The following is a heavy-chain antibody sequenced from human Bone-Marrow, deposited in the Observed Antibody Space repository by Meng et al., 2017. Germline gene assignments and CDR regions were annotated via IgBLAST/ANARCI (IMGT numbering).Heavy chain of an antibody. CDR2: INTYNGKT. V-gene: IGHV1-18*01. Sequence: VQGGQSGVEVKKPGAWVKVSCEASGYTLSSDGFSWVRQAPGQGLEWLGWINTYNGKTDYAQKFQGRITMTTDTFTSTAYMELRSLRSDDTAVYYCATRGNPYLNCWGQGTLVTVSS. CDR3: ATRGNPYLNC. J-gene: IGHJ4*02. CDR1: GYTLSSDG.